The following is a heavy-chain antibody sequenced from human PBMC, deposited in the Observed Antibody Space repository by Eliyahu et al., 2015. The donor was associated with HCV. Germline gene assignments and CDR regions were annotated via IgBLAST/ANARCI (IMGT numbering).Heavy chain of an antibody. J-gene: IGHJ4*02. V-gene: IGHV1-46*01. Sequence: QVQLVQSGAEVKKPGASVKVSCKASGYTFXSYYMHWVRQAPGXGLEWMGIINPSGGSTSYAQKFQGRVTMTRDTSTSTVYMELSSLRSEDTAVYYCARDSRKSIWFGGFAHYWGQGTLVTVSS. D-gene: IGHD3-10*01. CDR2: INPSGGST. CDR1: GYTFXSYY. CDR3: ARDSRKSIWFGGFAHY.